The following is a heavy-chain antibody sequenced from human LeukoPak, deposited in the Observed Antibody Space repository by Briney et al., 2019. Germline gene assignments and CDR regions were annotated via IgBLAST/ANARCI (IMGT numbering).Heavy chain of an antibody. J-gene: IGHJ4*02. CDR3: ARGGPARSWVY. V-gene: IGHV3-48*03. Sequence: QSGGSLRLSCAASGFTFSDYEMNWVRQAPGKGLEWISYISTAGSTKYYAESVKGRFTISRDNAKDSLYLQMNSLRVEDTAVYFCARGGPARSWVYWGQGTLVTVSS. CDR2: ISTAGSTK. CDR1: GFTFSDYE. D-gene: IGHD2-2*01.